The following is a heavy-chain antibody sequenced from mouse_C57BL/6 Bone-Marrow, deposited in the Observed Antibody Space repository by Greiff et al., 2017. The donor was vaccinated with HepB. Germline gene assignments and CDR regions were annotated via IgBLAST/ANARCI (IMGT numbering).Heavy chain of an antibody. D-gene: IGHD2-3*01. V-gene: IGHV14-4*01. CDR3: TTGDGYY. CDR2: IDPENGDT. CDR1: GFNIKDDY. J-gene: IGHJ2*01. Sequence: VQLQQSGAELVRPGASVKLSCTASGFNIKDDYMHWVKQRPEQGLEWIGWIDPENGDTEYASKFQGKATITADTSSNTAYLQLSSLTSEDTAVYYCTTGDGYYLGQGTTRTVSS.